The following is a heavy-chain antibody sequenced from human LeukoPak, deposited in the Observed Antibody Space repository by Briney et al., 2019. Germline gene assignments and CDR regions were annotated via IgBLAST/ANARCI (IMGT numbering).Heavy chain of an antibody. CDR2: IYYSGST. V-gene: IGHV4-59*01. J-gene: IGHJ5*02. Sequence: SETLSLTCTVSGGSISSYYWSWIRQPPGKGLEWIGYIYYSGSTNYNPSLKSRVTISVDTSKNQFSLKLSSVTAADTAVYYCARVSMVRGQKWFDPWGQGTLVTVSS. CDR3: ARVSMVRGQKWFDP. CDR1: GGSISSYY. D-gene: IGHD3-10*01.